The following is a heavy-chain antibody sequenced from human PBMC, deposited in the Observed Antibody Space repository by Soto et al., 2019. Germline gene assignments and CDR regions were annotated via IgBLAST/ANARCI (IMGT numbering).Heavy chain of an antibody. V-gene: IGHV5-51*01. Sequence: GESLKISCKGSGYSFTSYWIGWVRQMPGKGLEWMGIIYPGDSDTRYSPSFQGQVTISADKSISTAYLQWSSLKASDTAMYYCARALRTYYYDSSGSAAPDYWGQGTLVTVSS. CDR1: GYSFTSYW. D-gene: IGHD3-22*01. CDR2: IYPGDSDT. CDR3: ARALRTYYYDSSGSAAPDY. J-gene: IGHJ4*02.